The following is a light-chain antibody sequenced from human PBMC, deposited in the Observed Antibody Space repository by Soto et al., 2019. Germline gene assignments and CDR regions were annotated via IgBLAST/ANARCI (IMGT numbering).Light chain of an antibody. J-gene: IGKJ1*01. Sequence: EIVMTQSPATLSVSPGERATLSCRASQSVSSNLAWYQQKPCQAPRLLIYGASTRATGIPARFSGSGSGTEFTLTISSLQSEDFAVYYCQQYNNWPRGFGQGTKVEIK. CDR2: GAS. CDR1: QSVSSN. V-gene: IGKV3-15*01. CDR3: QQYNNWPRG.